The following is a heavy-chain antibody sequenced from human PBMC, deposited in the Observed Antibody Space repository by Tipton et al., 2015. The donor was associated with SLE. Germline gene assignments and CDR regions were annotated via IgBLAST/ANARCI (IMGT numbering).Heavy chain of an antibody. CDR3: VGGNLNFEYAVDG. Sequence: SLRLSCAASGFIFSNYWMSWVRQAPGKGLEWVANIKEDGSAKYYVDSVKGRFTISRDNAMNSLSLQMNSLRAEDAAGYYCVGGNLNFEYAVDGWGRGTIVTVSS. D-gene: IGHD4-11*01. CDR1: GFIFSNYW. CDR2: IKEDGSAK. J-gene: IGHJ3*01. V-gene: IGHV3-7*04.